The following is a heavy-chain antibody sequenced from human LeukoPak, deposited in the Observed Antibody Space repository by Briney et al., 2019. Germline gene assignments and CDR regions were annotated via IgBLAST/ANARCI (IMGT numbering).Heavy chain of an antibody. CDR3: ARDKDVYFDY. V-gene: IGHV3-21*01. Sequence: PGGSLRLSCVGTGFTFSTYRMNWVRQAPGKGLEWVSSISSSSSYIYYADSVKGRITISRDNAKNSLYLQMNSLRVEDTAVYYCARDKDVYFDYWGQGTLVTV. CDR1: GFTFSTYR. CDR2: ISSSSSYI. J-gene: IGHJ4*02.